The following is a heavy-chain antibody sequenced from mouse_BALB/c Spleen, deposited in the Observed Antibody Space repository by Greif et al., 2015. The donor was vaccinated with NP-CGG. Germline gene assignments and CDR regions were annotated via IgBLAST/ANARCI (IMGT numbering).Heavy chain of an antibody. CDR2: IDPANGNT. V-gene: IGHV14-3*02. Sequence: EVMLVESGAELVKPGASVKLSCTASGFNIKDTYMHWVKQRPEQGLEWIGRIDPANGNTKYDPKFQGKATITADTSSNTAYLQLSSLTSEDTAVYYCARGGLTGTFAMDYWGQGTSVTVSS. J-gene: IGHJ4*01. CDR3: ARGGLTGTFAMDY. CDR1: GFNIKDTY. D-gene: IGHD4-1*01.